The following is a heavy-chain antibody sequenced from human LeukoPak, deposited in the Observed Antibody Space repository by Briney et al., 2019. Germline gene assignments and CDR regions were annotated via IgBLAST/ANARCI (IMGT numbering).Heavy chain of an antibody. V-gene: IGHV4-39*01. CDR3: ARREVGSGAFDI. Sequence: SETLSLTCTVSGGSISSSSYYWGWIRQPPGKGLEWIGSIYYSGSTYYNPSLKSRVTISVDTSKNQFSLKLSSVTAADTAVYYCARREVGSGAFDIWGQGTMVTVSS. D-gene: IGHD1-26*01. CDR1: GGSISSSSYY. J-gene: IGHJ3*02. CDR2: IYYSGST.